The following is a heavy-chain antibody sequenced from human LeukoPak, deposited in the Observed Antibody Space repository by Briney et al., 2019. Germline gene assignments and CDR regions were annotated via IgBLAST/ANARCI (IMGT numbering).Heavy chain of an antibody. CDR2: IKQDGSEK. Sequence: GGSLRLSCAASGFTFSSYWMSWVRQAPGKGLEWVANIKQDGSEKYYVDSVKGRFTISRDNAKNSLYLQMNSLRAEDTAAYYCASAAVLSADWYYYYMDVWGKGTTVTVSS. CDR1: GFTFSSYW. D-gene: IGHD3/OR15-3a*01. J-gene: IGHJ6*03. V-gene: IGHV3-7*01. CDR3: ASAAVLSADWYYYYMDV.